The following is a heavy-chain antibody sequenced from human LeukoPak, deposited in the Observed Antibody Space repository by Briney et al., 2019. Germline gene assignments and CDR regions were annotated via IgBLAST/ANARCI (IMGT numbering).Heavy chain of an antibody. D-gene: IGHD5-24*01. V-gene: IGHV1-2*02. CDR2: INPNSGGT. J-gene: IGHJ4*02. CDR1: GYTFTGYY. CDR3: ARDSEMATTLDY. Sequence: ASVKVSCKASGYTFTGYYMHWVRQAPGQGLEWMGWINPNSGGTNYAQKFQGRVTMTRDTPISTAYMELSRLRSDDTAVYYCARDSEMATTLDYWGQGTLVTVSS.